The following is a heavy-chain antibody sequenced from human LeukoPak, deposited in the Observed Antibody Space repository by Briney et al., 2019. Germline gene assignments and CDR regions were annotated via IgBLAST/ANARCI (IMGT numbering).Heavy chain of an antibody. Sequence: SETLSLTCAVYGGSFSGYYWSWIRQPPGKGLEWIGEINHSGSTNYNPSLKSRVTISVDTSKNQFSLKLSSVTAADTAVYYGARGSPWDYVLDYWGQGTLVTVSS. V-gene: IGHV4-34*01. D-gene: IGHD4-17*01. CDR1: GGSFSGYY. CDR2: INHSGST. CDR3: ARGSPWDYVLDY. J-gene: IGHJ4*02.